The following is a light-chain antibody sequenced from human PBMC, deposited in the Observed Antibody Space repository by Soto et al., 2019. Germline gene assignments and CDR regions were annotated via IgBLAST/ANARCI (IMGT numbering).Light chain of an antibody. V-gene: IGKV1-12*01. CDR3: QQANSFPLT. J-gene: IGKJ4*01. CDR2: AAS. CDR1: QGISSS. Sequence: DIQMTQSPSSLSASVGDRFTITCLASQGISSSLARYQQKPGKAPKLLIYAASSLQSGVPSRFSGSGSGTDFTLTISSLQPEDFATYYCQQANSFPLTFGGGTMVDIK.